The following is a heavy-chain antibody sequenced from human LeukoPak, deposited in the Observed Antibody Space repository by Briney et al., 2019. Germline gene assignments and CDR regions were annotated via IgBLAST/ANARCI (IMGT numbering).Heavy chain of an antibody. V-gene: IGHV3-48*03. D-gene: IGHD2-2*01. CDR2: ISYTGSTT. CDR3: AGCRTISCYSAFDF. J-gene: IGHJ3*01. CDR1: GFSFSNYE. Sequence: GGSLRLSCAASGFSFSNYEMNWVRQAPGKGLEWISYISYTGSTTYQPDSVKGRFTISRDNAKNSLYLQMNGLRVEDTAIYYCAGCRTISCYSAFDFWGQGTMVTVSS.